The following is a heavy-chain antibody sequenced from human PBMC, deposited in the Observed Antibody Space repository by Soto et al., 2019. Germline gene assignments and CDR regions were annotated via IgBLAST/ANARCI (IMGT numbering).Heavy chain of an antibody. Sequence: SETLSLTCTVSGGSISSGGYYWSWIRQHPGKGLEWIGYIYYSGSTYYNPSLKSRVTISVDTSKNQFSLKLSSVTAADTAVYYCARVQSWPQGSGFDPWGQGTLVTVSS. CDR1: GGSISSGGYY. D-gene: IGHD3-10*01. V-gene: IGHV4-31*03. J-gene: IGHJ5*02. CDR2: IYYSGST. CDR3: ARVQSWPQGSGFDP.